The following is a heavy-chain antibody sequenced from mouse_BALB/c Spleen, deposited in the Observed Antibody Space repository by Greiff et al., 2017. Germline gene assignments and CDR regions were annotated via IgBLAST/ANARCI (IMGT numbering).Heavy chain of an antibody. CDR2: IYPGNSDT. J-gene: IGHJ2*01. Sequence: EVQLQQSGTVLARPGASVKMSCKASGYTFTSYWMHWVKQRPGQGLEWIGAIYPGNSDTSYNQKFKGKAKLTAVTSTSTAYMELSSLTNEDSAVYYCTRTYRYDGVFDYWGQGTTLTVSS. CDR1: GYTFTSYW. V-gene: IGHV1-5*01. D-gene: IGHD2-14*01. CDR3: TRTYRYDGVFDY.